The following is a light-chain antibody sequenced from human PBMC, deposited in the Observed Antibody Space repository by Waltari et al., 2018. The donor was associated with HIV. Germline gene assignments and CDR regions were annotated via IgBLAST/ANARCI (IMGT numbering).Light chain of an antibody. J-gene: IGLJ3*02. CDR3: QAWDRNTAV. Sequence: SYELTQPPSVSVSPGQTASITCSGDKLGDKYAYWYQQKPGQSPVLVIYQDAKRPSGIPERFSGSNSGNTATLTISGAQAMDEADYYCQAWDRNTAVFGGGTKLTVL. CDR1: KLGDKY. V-gene: IGLV3-1*01. CDR2: QDA.